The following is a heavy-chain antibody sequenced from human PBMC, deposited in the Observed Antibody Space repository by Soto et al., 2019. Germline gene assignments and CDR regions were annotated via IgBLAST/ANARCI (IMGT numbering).Heavy chain of an antibody. J-gene: IGHJ6*02. D-gene: IGHD4-17*01. V-gene: IGHV3-43*01. CDR3: AKDIDSGDYAYYYGMDV. CDR2: ISWDGGST. Sequence: EVQLVESGGVVVQPGGSLRLSCAASGFTFDDYTMHWVRQAPGKGLEWVSLISWDGGSTYYADSVKGRFTISRDNSTNSMYLQMNSLRTEDTALYYCAKDIDSGDYAYYYGMDVWGQGTTVTVSS. CDR1: GFTFDDYT.